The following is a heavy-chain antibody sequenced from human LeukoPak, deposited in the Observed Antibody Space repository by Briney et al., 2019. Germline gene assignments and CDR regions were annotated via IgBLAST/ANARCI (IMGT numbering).Heavy chain of an antibody. V-gene: IGHV1-18*01. Sequence: ASVKVSCKASGYTFTNYGITWVRQAPGQGLEWMGWISPYNGNTNYAQKLQDRVTMTTDTSTSTAYKELRSLRSDDTALYYCATEGGWQPTDYGDHVYWGQGTLVTVSS. D-gene: IGHD4-17*01. CDR3: ATEGGWQPTDYGDHVY. CDR1: GYTFTNYG. CDR2: ISPYNGNT. J-gene: IGHJ4*02.